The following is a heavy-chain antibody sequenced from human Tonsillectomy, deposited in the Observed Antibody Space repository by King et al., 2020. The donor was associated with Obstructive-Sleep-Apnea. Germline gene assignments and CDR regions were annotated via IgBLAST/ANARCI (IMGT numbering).Heavy chain of an antibody. J-gene: IGHJ6*02. D-gene: IGHD3-3*01. Sequence: VQLVESGGGLVQPGGSLRLSCAASGFTFSSYWMSWVRQAPGKGLEWVANIKQDGSEKNYVDSVKGRFTISRENATKSLYLQMNSLRAEDTAVYYCAREQIPGLEGSLYHYGMDGWGQGTTVTVSS. V-gene: IGHV3-7*01. CDR1: GFTFSSYW. CDR2: IKQDGSEK. CDR3: AREQIPGLEGSLYHYGMDG.